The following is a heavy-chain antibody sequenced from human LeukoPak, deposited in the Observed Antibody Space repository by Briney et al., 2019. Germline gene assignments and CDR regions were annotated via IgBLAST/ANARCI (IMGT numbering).Heavy chain of an antibody. CDR2: ISSSSSYI. CDR3: ARDVRAYSSSSSAFDI. D-gene: IGHD6-6*01. J-gene: IGHJ3*02. Sequence: GGSLRLSCAASGFTFSSYTINWVRQAPGKGLEWVSSISSSSSYIYYVDSVKGRFTISRDNAKNSLYLQMNSLREEDTAVYYCARDVRAYSSSSSAFDIWGQGTMVTASS. CDR1: GFTFSSYT. V-gene: IGHV3-21*01.